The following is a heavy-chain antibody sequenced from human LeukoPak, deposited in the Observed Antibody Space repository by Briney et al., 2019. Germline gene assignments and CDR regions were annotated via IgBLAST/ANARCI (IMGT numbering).Heavy chain of an antibody. CDR2: IGPTGTDR. CDR3: ATETIGRHYDY. CDR1: GFTFSSCG. D-gene: IGHD1-14*01. V-gene: IGHV3-21*01. J-gene: IGHJ4*02. Sequence: GGSLRLYCAASGFTFSSCGFNWVRQAPGKGLEWVSSIGPTGTDRYYADSVRGRFTISRDNAKNSMYLQMDSLRDEDTAVYYCATETIGRHYDYWGQGTLLTVSS.